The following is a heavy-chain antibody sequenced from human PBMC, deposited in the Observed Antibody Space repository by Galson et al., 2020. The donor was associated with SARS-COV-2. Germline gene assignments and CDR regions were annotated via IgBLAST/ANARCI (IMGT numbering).Heavy chain of an antibody. CDR2: IYYSGGT. Sequence: TSETLSLTCTVSGGSISSSRYYWGWNRQPPGKGLEWIGSIYYSGGTYYNPSLRSRVTISVDTSKNQFSLKLSSVTAADTAVYYCARQVLLRYLDWLSALYGMDVWGQGTTVTVSS. CDR3: ARQVLLRYLDWLSALYGMDV. CDR1: GGSISSSRYY. V-gene: IGHV4-39*01. D-gene: IGHD3-9*01. J-gene: IGHJ6*02.